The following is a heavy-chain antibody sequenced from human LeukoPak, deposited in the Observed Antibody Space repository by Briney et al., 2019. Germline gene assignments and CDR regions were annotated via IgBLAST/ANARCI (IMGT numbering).Heavy chain of an antibody. J-gene: IGHJ4*02. CDR3: AREYYYGSGNYYNRIDY. CDR2: ISAYNGNT. CDR1: GYTFTSYG. Sequence: ASVKVSCKASGYTFTSYGISWVRQAPGQGLEWMGWISAYNGNTNYAQKFQGRVTMTRDTSISTAYMVLNRLRSDDTAVYYCAREYYYGSGNYYNRIDYWGQGTLVTVSS. V-gene: IGHV1-18*01. D-gene: IGHD3-10*01.